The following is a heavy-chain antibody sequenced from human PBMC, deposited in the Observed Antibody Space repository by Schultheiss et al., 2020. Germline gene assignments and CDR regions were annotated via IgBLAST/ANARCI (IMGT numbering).Heavy chain of an antibody. Sequence: GGSLRLSCATSGFTFSSFDLTWVRQAPGKGLEWVSTISGSGGGKYYADSRKGRFTISRDKSKNTLHLQMTSLRAEDTAVYYCARQGVIAAHKIWFDPWGQGTLVTVSS. CDR3: ARQGVIAAHKIWFDP. D-gene: IGHD6-6*01. V-gene: IGHV3-23*01. CDR2: ISGSGGGK. J-gene: IGHJ5*02. CDR1: GFTFSSFD.